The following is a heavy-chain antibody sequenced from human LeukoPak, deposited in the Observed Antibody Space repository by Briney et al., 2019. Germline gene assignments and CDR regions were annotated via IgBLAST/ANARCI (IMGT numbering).Heavy chain of an antibody. V-gene: IGHV3-30-3*01. D-gene: IGHD3-22*01. Sequence: GRSLRLSCAASGFTFSSYAMHWVRQAPGKGLEWVAVISYDGSNKYYADSVKGRFTISRDNSKNTLYLQMNSLRAEDTAVYYCARSRDSSGYYYAVRWGQGTLVTVSS. J-gene: IGHJ4*02. CDR1: GFTFSSYA. CDR2: ISYDGSNK. CDR3: ARSRDSSGYYYAVR.